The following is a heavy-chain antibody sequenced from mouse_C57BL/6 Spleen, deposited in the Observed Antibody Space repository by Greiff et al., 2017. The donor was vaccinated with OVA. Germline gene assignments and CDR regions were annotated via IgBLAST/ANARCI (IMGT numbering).Heavy chain of an antibody. CDR3: ARQGIYYDYDGSSFAY. Sequence: EVKLMESGGDLVKPGGSLKLSCAASGFTFSSYGMSWVRQTPDKRLEWVATISSGGSYTYYPDSVKGRFTISRDNAKNTLYLQMSSLKSEDTAMYYCARQGIYYDYDGSSFAYWGQGTLVTVSA. D-gene: IGHD2-4*01. J-gene: IGHJ3*01. V-gene: IGHV5-6*01. CDR2: ISSGGSYT. CDR1: GFTFSSYG.